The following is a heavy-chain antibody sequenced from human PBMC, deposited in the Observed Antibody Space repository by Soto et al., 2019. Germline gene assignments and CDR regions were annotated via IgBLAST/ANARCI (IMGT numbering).Heavy chain of an antibody. D-gene: IGHD3-10*01. CDR2: FSAVNGNT. V-gene: IGHV1-18*01. CDR3: ASGGSMVRGVITLAY. Sequence: QVALVQSGAEVKKPGASVKVSCKASGYAFINYGFAWVRQAPGQGLEWMGWFSAVNGNTNSAQNLQGRFTMAVDATTSTAYMELRSLTSDDTAVYYCASGGSMVRGVITLAYWGQGALVTVSS. CDR1: GYAFINYG. J-gene: IGHJ4*02.